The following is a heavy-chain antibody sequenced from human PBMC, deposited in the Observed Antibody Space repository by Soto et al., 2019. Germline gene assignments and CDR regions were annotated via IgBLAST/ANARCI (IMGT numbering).Heavy chain of an antibody. CDR2: IYYSGST. V-gene: IGHV4-31*03. CDR1: GGSISSGGYY. Sequence: SETLSLTCTVSGGSISSGGYYWSWIRQHPGKGLEWIGYIYYSGSTYYNPSLKSRVTISVDTSKNQFSLKLSSVTAADTAVYYCARGGDYYGSGSYAFDIWGQGTMVTVSS. J-gene: IGHJ3*02. D-gene: IGHD3-10*01. CDR3: ARGGDYYGSGSYAFDI.